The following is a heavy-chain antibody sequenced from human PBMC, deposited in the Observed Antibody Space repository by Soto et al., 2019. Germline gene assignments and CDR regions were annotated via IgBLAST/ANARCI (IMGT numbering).Heavy chain of an antibody. D-gene: IGHD3-22*01. J-gene: IGHJ6*02. Sequence: HPGGSLRLSCTASGFTFSSYGMHWVRQAPGRGLEWVAVIWHDGSNKNYADSVKGRFTISRDNSKNTLYLQMNSLRAEDTAVYYCARDGVSSGLLYGMDVWGQGTTVTVSS. V-gene: IGHV3-33*01. CDR3: ARDGVSSGLLYGMDV. CDR2: IWHDGSNK. CDR1: GFTFSSYG.